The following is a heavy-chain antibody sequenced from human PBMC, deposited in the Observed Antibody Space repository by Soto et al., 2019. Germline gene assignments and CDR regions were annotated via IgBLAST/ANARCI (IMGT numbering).Heavy chain of an antibody. CDR3: ARAQRSGGSCYPDY. CDR1: GGSISSYY. CDR2: IYYSGST. V-gene: IGHV4-59*01. Sequence: QVQLQESGPGLVKPSETLSLTCTVSGGSISSYYWTWIRQPPGKGMEWIGYIYYSGSTNYSPSLTSRVTISIDTSKNQFSRKLSSVTAADTAVYYCARAQRSGGSCYPDYWGQGTLVTVSS. D-gene: IGHD2-15*01. J-gene: IGHJ4*02.